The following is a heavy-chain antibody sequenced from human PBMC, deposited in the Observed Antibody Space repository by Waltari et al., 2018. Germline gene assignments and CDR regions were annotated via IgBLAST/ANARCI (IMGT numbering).Heavy chain of an antibody. CDR3: ARAWSGSKLRGAFDI. J-gene: IGHJ3*02. Sequence: QLQLQESGSGLVKPSQTLSLTCAVSGGSISSGGYSWSWIRQPPGKGLEWIGYIYHSGSTYYNPSLKSRVTISVDRSKNQFSLKLSSVTAADTAVYYYARAWSGSKLRGAFDIWGQGTMVTVSS. V-gene: IGHV4-30-2*01. D-gene: IGHD1-26*01. CDR1: GGSISSGGYS. CDR2: IYHSGST.